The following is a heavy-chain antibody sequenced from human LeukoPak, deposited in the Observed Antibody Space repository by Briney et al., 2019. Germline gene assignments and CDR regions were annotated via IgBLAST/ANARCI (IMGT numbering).Heavy chain of an antibody. D-gene: IGHD4-17*01. CDR1: GFTFSSYS. J-gene: IGHJ5*02. CDR3: ARDDYATFDP. V-gene: IGHV3-21*01. Sequence: KTGGSLRVSCAASGFTFSSYSMNWVRQAPGKGLEWVSSISSSSSYIYYADSVKGRFTISRDNAKNSLYLQMNSLRAEDTAVYYCARDDYATFDPWGQGTLVTVSS. CDR2: ISSSSSYI.